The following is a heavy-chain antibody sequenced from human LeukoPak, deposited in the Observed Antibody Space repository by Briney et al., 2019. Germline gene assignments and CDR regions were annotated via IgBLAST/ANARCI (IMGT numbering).Heavy chain of an antibody. CDR2: IKQDGGEE. D-gene: IGHD4-17*01. CDR3: ARDKSADYGDSYFDS. CDR1: GFIFSTYW. V-gene: IGHV3-7*01. Sequence: PGRSLRLSCAASGFIFSTYWMSWVRQAPGKGLEWVANIKQDGGEEHYVDSVKGRFTISRDNAKNSLYLQMNSLRAEDTAVYYCARDKSADYGDSYFDSWGQGILVTVSS. J-gene: IGHJ4*02.